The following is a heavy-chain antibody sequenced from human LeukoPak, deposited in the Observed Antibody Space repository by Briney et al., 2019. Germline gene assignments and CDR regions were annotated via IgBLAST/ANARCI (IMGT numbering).Heavy chain of an antibody. CDR2: INWNGGST. CDR1: GYIFDDYG. CDR3: VRLGRDGYTYGAAY. V-gene: IGHV3-20*04. Sequence: RPGGSLRLSCAGSGYIFDDYGMRGVRHAPGKGLEWVAGINWNGGSTVYAASVKGRCTISRDNAKTALYLEMNSLRVEDTAFYYCVRLGRDGYTYGAAYWGQGALVTVSS. D-gene: IGHD5-24*01. J-gene: IGHJ1*01.